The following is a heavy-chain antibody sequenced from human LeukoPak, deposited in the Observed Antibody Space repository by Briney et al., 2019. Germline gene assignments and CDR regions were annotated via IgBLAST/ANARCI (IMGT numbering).Heavy chain of an antibody. CDR3: ASSPPYCSGGSCYLFDY. J-gene: IGHJ4*02. Sequence: SVKVSCKASGGTFSSYAISWVRQAPGQGLEWMGGIIPIFGTANYAQKFQGRVTITADESTSTAYMELSSLRSEDTAVYYCASSPPYCSGGSCYLFDYWGQGILVTVSS. CDR2: IIPIFGTA. D-gene: IGHD2-15*01. CDR1: GGTFSSYA. V-gene: IGHV1-69*13.